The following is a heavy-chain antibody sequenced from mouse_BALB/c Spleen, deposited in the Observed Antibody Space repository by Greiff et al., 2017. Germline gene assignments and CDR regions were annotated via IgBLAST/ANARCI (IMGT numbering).Heavy chain of an antibody. CDR3: AREKTTVVPSYWYFDV. CDR2: IDPFNGGT. Sequence: VQLQQSGPELMKPGASVKISCKASGYSFTSYYMHWVKQSHGKSLEWIGYIDPFNGGTSYNQKFKGKATLTVDKSSSTAYMHLSSLTSEDSAVYYCAREKTTVVPSYWYFDVWGAGTTVTVSS. J-gene: IGHJ1*01. CDR1: GYSFTSYY. D-gene: IGHD1-1*01. V-gene: IGHV1S135*01.